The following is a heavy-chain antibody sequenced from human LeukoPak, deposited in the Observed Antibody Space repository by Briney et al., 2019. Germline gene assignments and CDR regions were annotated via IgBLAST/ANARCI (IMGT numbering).Heavy chain of an antibody. CDR2: IYPGDSDT. J-gene: IGHJ5*02. V-gene: IGHV5-51*01. Sequence: GESLKISCKGSGYSFTSYWIGWVRQMRGKGLEWMGIIYPGDSDTRYSPSFQGQVTISADKSISTAYLQWSSLKASDTAMYYCARGNRYCSGGSCSGQYWFDPWGQGTLVTVSS. CDR3: ARGNRYCSGGSCSGQYWFDP. CDR1: GYSFTSYW. D-gene: IGHD2-15*01.